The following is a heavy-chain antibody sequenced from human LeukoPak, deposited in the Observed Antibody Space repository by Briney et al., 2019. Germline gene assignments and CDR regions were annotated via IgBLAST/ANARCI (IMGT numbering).Heavy chain of an antibody. J-gene: IGHJ4*02. CDR1: GFTFSSYG. CDR2: ISSRSSYI. Sequence: TGGSLRLPCAASGFTFSSYGMHWVRQAPGKGLEWVSSISSRSSYIYYADSVKGRFTISRDNAKNSLYLQMNSLRAEDTAVYYCARDFSYWGQGTLVTVSS. V-gene: IGHV3-21*01. D-gene: IGHD2/OR15-2a*01. CDR3: ARDFSY.